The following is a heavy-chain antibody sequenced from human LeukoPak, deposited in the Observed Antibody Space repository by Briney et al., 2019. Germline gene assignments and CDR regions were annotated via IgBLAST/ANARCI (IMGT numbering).Heavy chain of an antibody. D-gene: IGHD3-22*01. Sequence: ASVKVSCKVSGYTLTELSMHWVRQAPGKGLEWMGGFDPEDGETIYAQKFQGRVTITTDESTSTAYMELSSLRSEDTAVYYCASGDGGYYDSRSWGQGTLVTVSS. CDR3: ASGDGGYYDSRS. CDR2: FDPEDGET. CDR1: GYTLTELS. J-gene: IGHJ4*02. V-gene: IGHV1-24*01.